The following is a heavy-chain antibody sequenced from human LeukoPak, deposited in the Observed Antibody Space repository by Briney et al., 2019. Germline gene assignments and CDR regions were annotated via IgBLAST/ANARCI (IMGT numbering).Heavy chain of an antibody. CDR1: GFTVSSNY. J-gene: IGHJ4*02. D-gene: IGHD4-17*01. CDR3: ARDFYGDYFFDY. CDR2: IYRGGST. Sequence: GGSLRLFCAASGFTVSSNYMSWLRHAPGKGLEWVSVIYRGGSTYYADSVKGRFTISRDNSKNTLYLQMNSLRAEDTAVYYCARDFYGDYFFDYWGQGTLVTVSS. V-gene: IGHV3-53*01.